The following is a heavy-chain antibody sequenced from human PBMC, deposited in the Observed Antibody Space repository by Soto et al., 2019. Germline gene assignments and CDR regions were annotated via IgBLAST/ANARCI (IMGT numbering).Heavy chain of an antibody. CDR2: INSDGSST. CDR1: GFTFSSYW. Sequence: GGSLRLSCAASGFTFSSYWMHWVRQAPGKGLVWVSRINSDGSSTSYADSVKGRFTISRDNAKNTLYLQMNSLRAEDTAVYYCAREGYSSGYYYYYGMDVWGQGTTVTVSS. J-gene: IGHJ6*02. V-gene: IGHV3-74*01. CDR3: AREGYSSGYYYYYGMDV. D-gene: IGHD6-19*01.